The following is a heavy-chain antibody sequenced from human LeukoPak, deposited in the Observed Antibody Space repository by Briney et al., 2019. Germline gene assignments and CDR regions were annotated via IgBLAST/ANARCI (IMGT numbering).Heavy chain of an antibody. V-gene: IGHV3-64*01. CDR2: ISSNGGST. J-gene: IGHJ3*02. CDR3: ARGRWFGDHFDI. D-gene: IGHD3-10*01. CDR1: GFTFSSYA. Sequence: PGGSLRLSCAASGFTFSSYAMHWVRQAPGKGLEYVSAISSNGGSTYYANSVKGRFTISRDNSKNTLYLQMGSLRAEDMAVYYCARGRWFGDHFDIWGQGTMVTVSS.